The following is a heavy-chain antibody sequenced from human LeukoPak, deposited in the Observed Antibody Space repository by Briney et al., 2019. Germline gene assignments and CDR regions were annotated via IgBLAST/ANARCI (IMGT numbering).Heavy chain of an antibody. CDR2: INHSGST. CDR1: GGSLSGYY. CDR3: ARDFSTSIAALQH. V-gene: IGHV4-34*01. J-gene: IGHJ1*01. Sequence: SETLSLTCAVYGGSLSGYYWSWIRQPPGKGLEWIGEINHSGSTNYNPSLKSRVTISVDTSKNQFSLKLSSVTAADTAVYYCARDFSTSIAALQHWGQGTLVTVSS. D-gene: IGHD6-6*01.